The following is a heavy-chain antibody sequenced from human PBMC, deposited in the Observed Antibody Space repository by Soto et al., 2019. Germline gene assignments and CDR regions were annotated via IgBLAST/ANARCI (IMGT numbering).Heavy chain of an antibody. D-gene: IGHD2-21*01. Sequence: SETLPLTCTVSGSSINSSGYYWGWIRQPPGKGLEWIGSMFYGVSTYYNPSLKSRVTVSVDTSKNQFSLNLRSVTAADTAVYDCARLPSRHFVDDWGQGTLVT. CDR2: MFYGVST. V-gene: IGHV4-39*01. CDR1: GSSINSSGYY. J-gene: IGHJ4*02. CDR3: ARLPSRHFVDD.